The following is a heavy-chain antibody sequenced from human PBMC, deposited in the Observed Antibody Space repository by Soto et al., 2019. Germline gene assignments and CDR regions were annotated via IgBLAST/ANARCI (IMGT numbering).Heavy chain of an antibody. CDR1: GYTFTIYY. CDR3: SRQRDAEYVDNYFDI. Sequence: GASVKVSCKASGYTFTIYYMHWVRQAPGQRLEWMEWINAGNGNTKYSQKFQGRVTITRDTSASTAYMELSSLRSEDTAVYYCSRQRDAEYVDNYFDISGQGTFVTVSS. J-gene: IGHJ3*02. V-gene: IGHV1-3*01. D-gene: IGHD3-16*01. CDR2: INAGNGNT.